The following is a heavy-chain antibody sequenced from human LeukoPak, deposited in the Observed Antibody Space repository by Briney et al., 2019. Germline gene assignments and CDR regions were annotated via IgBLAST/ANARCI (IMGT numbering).Heavy chain of an antibody. V-gene: IGHV1-69*08. Sequence: SVKVSCKASGGTFSSYTISWVRQAPGQGLEWMGRIIPIFGTANYAQKFQGRVTITADKSTSTAYMELSSLRSEDTAVYYCATCSGIGYYDIFTGYYAWFDPWGQGTLVTVSS. CDR3: ATCSGIGYYDIFTGYYAWFDP. CDR1: GGTFSSYT. J-gene: IGHJ5*02. CDR2: IIPIFGTA. D-gene: IGHD3-9*01.